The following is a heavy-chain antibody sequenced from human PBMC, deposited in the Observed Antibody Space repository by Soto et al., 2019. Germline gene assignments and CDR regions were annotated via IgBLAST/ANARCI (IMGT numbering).Heavy chain of an antibody. D-gene: IGHD5-18*01. V-gene: IGHV1-46*01. CDR1: GYTFTSYY. Sequence: GXSVKVSCKASGYTFTSYYMHWVRQAPGQGLEWMGIINPSGGSTSYAQKFQGRVTMTRDTSTSTVYMELSSLRSEDTAVYYCARGGGYSYGYVRKLDYWGQGTVVTVSS. CDR3: ARGGGYSYGYVRKLDY. J-gene: IGHJ4*02. CDR2: INPSGGST.